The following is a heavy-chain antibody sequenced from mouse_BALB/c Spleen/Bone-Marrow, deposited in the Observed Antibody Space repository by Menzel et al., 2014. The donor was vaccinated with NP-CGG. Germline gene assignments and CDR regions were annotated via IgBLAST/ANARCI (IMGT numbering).Heavy chain of an antibody. V-gene: IGHV4-1*02. D-gene: IGHD2-4*01. CDR1: GFDFSRYW. Sequence: VQLKESGGGLVQPGGSLKLSCAASGFDFSRYWMSWVRQAPGKGLEWIGEINPDSSTINYTPSLRDKFIISRDNAKNTLYLQMSKVRSEATALYYCARLGDYGWFAYWGQGTLVTVSA. CDR3: ARLGDYGWFAY. J-gene: IGHJ3*01. CDR2: INPDSSTI.